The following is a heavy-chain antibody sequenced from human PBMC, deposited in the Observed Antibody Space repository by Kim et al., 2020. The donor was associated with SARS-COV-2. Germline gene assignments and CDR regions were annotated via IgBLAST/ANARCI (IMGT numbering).Heavy chain of an antibody. Sequence: TPSLTRRVTIPQDTSTNQFSRKLSSVTAADTAVYYCARHSSGWYGGYFDYWGQGTLVTVSA. D-gene: IGHD6-19*01. CDR3: ARHSSGWYGGYFDY. J-gene: IGHJ4*02. V-gene: IGHV4-39*07.